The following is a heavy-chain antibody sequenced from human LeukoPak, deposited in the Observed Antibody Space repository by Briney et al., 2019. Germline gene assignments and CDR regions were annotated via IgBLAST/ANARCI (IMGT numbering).Heavy chain of an antibody. Sequence: PGGSLRLSCAASGFTFSSYSMNWVRQAPGKGLEWVSGISENGDNTYYADSVKGRFTISRDNSRDTLYLQMNSLRGEDTAVYYCAQGLYYFDYWGQGTLVTVSS. CDR1: GFTFSSYS. CDR2: ISENGDNT. J-gene: IGHJ4*02. CDR3: AQGLYYFDY. V-gene: IGHV3-23*01. D-gene: IGHD4/OR15-4a*01.